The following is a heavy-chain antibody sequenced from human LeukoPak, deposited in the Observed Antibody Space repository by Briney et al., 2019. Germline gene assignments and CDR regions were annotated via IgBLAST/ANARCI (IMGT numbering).Heavy chain of an antibody. J-gene: IGHJ6*03. CDR3: ARASSSWYYYYYMDV. D-gene: IGHD6-13*01. Sequence: SETLSLTCTVSGGSISSYYWSWIRQPPGKGLEWIGYIYYSGSTNYNPSLKSRVTISVDTSKNQFSLKLSSVTAADTAVYYCARASSSWYYYYYMDVWGKGTTVTISS. V-gene: IGHV4-59*01. CDR1: GGSISSYY. CDR2: IYYSGST.